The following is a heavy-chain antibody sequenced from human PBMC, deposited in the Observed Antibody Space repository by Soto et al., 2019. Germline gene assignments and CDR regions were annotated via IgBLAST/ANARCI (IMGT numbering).Heavy chain of an antibody. CDR2: IYYSGST. Sequence: SETLSLTCTVSGGSISSGDYYWSWIRQPPGKGLEWIGYIYYSGSTYYNPSLKSRVTISVDTSKNQFSLKLSSVAAADTAVYYCARVTTEYYYYGMDVWGQGTTVTVSS. D-gene: IGHD3-22*01. V-gene: IGHV4-30-4*01. CDR3: ARVTTEYYYYGMDV. J-gene: IGHJ6*02. CDR1: GGSISSGDYY.